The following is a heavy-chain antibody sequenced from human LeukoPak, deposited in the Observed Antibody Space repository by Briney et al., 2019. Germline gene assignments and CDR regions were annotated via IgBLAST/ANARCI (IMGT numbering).Heavy chain of an antibody. V-gene: IGHV3-23*01. Sequence: GSLRLSCAASGFTFSSYAMSWVRQAPGKGLEWVSAISGSGGSTYYADSVKGRFTISRDNSKNTLYLQMNSLRAEDTAVYYCAKVGICSSTSCYFAFDIWGQGTMVTVSS. D-gene: IGHD2-2*01. J-gene: IGHJ3*02. CDR3: AKVGICSSTSCYFAFDI. CDR2: ISGSGGST. CDR1: GFTFSSYA.